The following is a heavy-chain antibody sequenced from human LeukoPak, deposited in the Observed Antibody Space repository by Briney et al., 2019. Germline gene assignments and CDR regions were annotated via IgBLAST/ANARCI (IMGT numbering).Heavy chain of an antibody. CDR1: GFTFSNFR. CDR3: ARGDDFSGDH. CDR2: IHPEGNEK. J-gene: IGHJ4*02. Sequence: GGSLRLSCAVSGFTFSNFRMSWVRQAPGRGLEWVATIHPEGNEKYHVESVKGRFTISRDNTKNLLFLQMNGLRVEDTAVYYCARGDDFSGDHWGQGTLVTVSS. V-gene: IGHV3-7*04. D-gene: IGHD1-1*01.